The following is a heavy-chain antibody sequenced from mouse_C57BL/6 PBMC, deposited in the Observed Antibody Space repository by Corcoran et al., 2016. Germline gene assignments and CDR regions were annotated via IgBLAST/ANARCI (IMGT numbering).Heavy chain of an antibody. D-gene: IGHD1-1*01. Sequence: QVQLKQSGAELVRPGASVKLSCKASGYTFTDYYINWVKQRPGQGLEWIARIYPGSGNTYYNEKFKGKATLTAEKSSSTAYMQLSSLTSEDSAVYFCARIGYGSPFDYWGQGTTLTVSS. V-gene: IGHV1-76*01. CDR1: GYTFTDYY. CDR3: ARIGYGSPFDY. J-gene: IGHJ2*01. CDR2: IYPGSGNT.